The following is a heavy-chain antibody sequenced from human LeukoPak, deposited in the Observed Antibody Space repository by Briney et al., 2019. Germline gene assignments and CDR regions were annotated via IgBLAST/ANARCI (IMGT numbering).Heavy chain of an antibody. CDR1: GGSISSGGYS. CDR3: ARAHPYRDHYDSSGYYFDY. V-gene: IGHV4-30-2*01. J-gene: IGHJ4*02. CDR2: IYHSGST. D-gene: IGHD3-22*01. Sequence: PSEALSLTCAVSGGSISSGGYSWSWIRQPPGKGLEWIGYIYHSGSTYYNPSHKSRVTISVGRSKNQFSLKLSSVTAADTAVYYCARAHPYRDHYDSSGYYFDYWGQGTLVTVSS.